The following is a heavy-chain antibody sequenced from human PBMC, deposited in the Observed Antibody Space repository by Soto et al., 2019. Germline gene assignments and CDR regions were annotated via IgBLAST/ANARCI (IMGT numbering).Heavy chain of an antibody. Sequence: SETLSLTCTVSGGSISSHYWSWVRQAPGKGLEWIGCIYYRGNTFYNPSLKSRGTISVDTSNKQFSLKLGSVTTADTAVYYCARDGREASGIDVWGQGTKVTVYS. J-gene: IGHJ6*02. CDR3: ARDGREASGIDV. V-gene: IGHV4-59*11. CDR2: IYYRGNT. CDR1: GGSISSHY. D-gene: IGHD1-26*01.